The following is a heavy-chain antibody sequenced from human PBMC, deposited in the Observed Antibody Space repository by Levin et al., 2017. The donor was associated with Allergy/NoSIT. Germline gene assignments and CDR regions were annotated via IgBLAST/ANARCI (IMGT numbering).Heavy chain of an antibody. J-gene: IGHJ3*02. CDR3: VREKGPFDAFEI. Sequence: GESLKISCAASGFTFSTYGMHWVRQAPGEGLEWVAVIWSNGKNKYYADSVEGRFTFSRDNFKNTLYLQMNSLRAEDTAVYYCVREKGPFDAFEIWGQGTMVTVSP. CDR2: IWSNGKNK. CDR1: GFTFSTYG. V-gene: IGHV3-33*01.